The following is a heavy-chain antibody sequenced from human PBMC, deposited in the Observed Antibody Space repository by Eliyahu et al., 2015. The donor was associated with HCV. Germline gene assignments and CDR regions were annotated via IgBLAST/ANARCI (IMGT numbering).Heavy chain of an antibody. CDR3: ARDPLHYHYSSFLDY. D-gene: IGHD6-6*01. J-gene: IGHJ4*02. CDR2: ISSSSSYI. V-gene: IGHV3-21*01. Sequence: EVQLVESGGGLVKPGGSLXLSCXASXFXFXXYSXXWVRPAPGKGLEWVSSISSSSSYIYYADSVKGRFTISRDNAKNSLYLQMNSLRAEDTAVYYCARDPLHYHYSSFLDYWGQGTLVTVSS. CDR1: XFXFXXYS.